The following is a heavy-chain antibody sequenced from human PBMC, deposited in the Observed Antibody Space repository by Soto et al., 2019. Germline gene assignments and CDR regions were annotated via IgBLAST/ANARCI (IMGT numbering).Heavy chain of an antibody. CDR2: IIPIFGTA. CDR3: ARERHGIAVAGPPL. CDR1: GGTFSSYA. Sequence: ASVKVSCKASGGTFSSYAISWVRQAPGQGLEWMGGIIPIFGTANYAQKFQGRVTITADESTSTAYMELSSLRSEDTAVYYCARERHGIAVAGPPLWGQGTLVTVSS. V-gene: IGHV1-69*13. D-gene: IGHD6-19*01. J-gene: IGHJ4*02.